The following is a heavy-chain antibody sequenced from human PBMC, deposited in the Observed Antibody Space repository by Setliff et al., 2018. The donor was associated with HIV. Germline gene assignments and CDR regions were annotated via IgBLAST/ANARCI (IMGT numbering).Heavy chain of an antibody. Sequence: GESLKISCKGSGYRFTSYWIGWVRQMPGKGLEWMGIIYPGDSDTRYSPSFQGQVTISADKSISTAYLQWSSLKASDTAMYYCARAVEDYYDSSGLPTYYYYGMDVWSQGTTVTVSS. V-gene: IGHV5-51*01. J-gene: IGHJ6*02. D-gene: IGHD3-22*01. CDR1: GYRFTSYW. CDR3: ARAVEDYYDSSGLPTYYYYGMDV. CDR2: IYPGDSDT.